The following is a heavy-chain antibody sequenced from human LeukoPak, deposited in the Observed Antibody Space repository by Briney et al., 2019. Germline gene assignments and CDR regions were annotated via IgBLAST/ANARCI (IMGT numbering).Heavy chain of an antibody. CDR1: GGSISSYY. V-gene: IGHV4-59*01. J-gene: IGHJ6*03. CDR2: IYYSGST. Sequence: SETLSLTCTVSGGSISSYYWSWIRQPPGKGLEWIGYIYYSGSTNYNPYLKSRVTISVDPSKHQFSLKLSSVTAADTAVYYCARDKSSSSPVDHYYYYMDVWGKGTTVTVSS. CDR3: ARDKSSSSPVDHYYYYMDV. D-gene: IGHD6-6*01.